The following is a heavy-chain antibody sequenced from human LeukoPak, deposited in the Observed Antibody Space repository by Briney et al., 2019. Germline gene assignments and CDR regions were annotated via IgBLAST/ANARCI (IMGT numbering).Heavy chain of an antibody. D-gene: IGHD2-2*01. CDR1: GGTYSSYA. CDR3: ARDYCSSISCYFKGGGLDAFDI. Sequence: SVKVSCKASGGTYSSYAISWVRQAPGQALEWMGGIIPIFRTANYAQKFQGRVTITADESTSTAYMELSSLRSEDTAVYYCARDYCSSISCYFKGGGLDAFDIWGQGTMVTVSS. V-gene: IGHV1-69*13. J-gene: IGHJ3*02. CDR2: IIPIFRTA.